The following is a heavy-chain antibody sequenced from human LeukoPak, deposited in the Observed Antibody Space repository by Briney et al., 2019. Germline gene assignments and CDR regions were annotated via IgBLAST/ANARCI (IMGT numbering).Heavy chain of an antibody. D-gene: IGHD3-10*01. V-gene: IGHV3-49*04. CDR2: IRSKAYGGTT. J-gene: IGHJ5*02. CDR3: TRDPSVTYYYGSGSPVGFDP. CDR1: GFTSGDYA. Sequence: PGGSLRLSCTASGFTSGDYAMSWVRQAPGKGLEWVGFIRSKAYGGTTEYAASVKGGFTISRDDSKSIAYLQMNSLKTEDTAVYYCTRDPSVTYYYGSGSPVGFDPWGQGTLVTVSS.